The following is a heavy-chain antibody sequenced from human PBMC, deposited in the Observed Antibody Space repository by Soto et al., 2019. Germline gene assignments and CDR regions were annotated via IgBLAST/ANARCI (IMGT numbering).Heavy chain of an antibody. D-gene: IGHD5-18*01. CDR3: ARQKQTAMGVKTGGQYYFDY. CDR2: IYPRDSDT. V-gene: IGHV5-51*01. CDR1: GYSFTNYW. J-gene: IGHJ4*02. Sequence: GESLKISCKGSGYSFTNYWIAWVRQTPGKGLEWMGIIYPRDSDTEYSPSFQGQVTISADRSISTAYLQWSSLKASDTAMYYCARQKQTAMGVKTGGQYYFDYWGQGTRVTVSS.